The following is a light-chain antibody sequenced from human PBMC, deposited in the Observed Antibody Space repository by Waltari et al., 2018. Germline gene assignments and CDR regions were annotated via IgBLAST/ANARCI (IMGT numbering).Light chain of an antibody. J-gene: IGLJ3*02. Sequence: QSVLTQPPSVSAAPGQIVTISCSGGRSNIGANYVSWYQHRPGAAPKLLIYDNNKRPSGIPDRFSGSKSGTSATLGITGLQTGDEADYYCGTWDTSLSAGVFGGGTKLTVL. CDR2: DNN. CDR1: RSNIGANY. CDR3: GTWDTSLSAGV. V-gene: IGLV1-51*01.